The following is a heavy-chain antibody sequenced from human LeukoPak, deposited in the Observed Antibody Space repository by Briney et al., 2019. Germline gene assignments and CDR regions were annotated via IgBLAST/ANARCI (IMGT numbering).Heavy chain of an antibody. J-gene: IGHJ4*02. CDR1: GGSISSYY. Sequence: SETLSLTCTVSGGSISSYYWSWIRQPPGKGLEWIGEIYHSGSTNYNPSLKSRVTISVDKSKNQFSLKLSSVTAADTAVYYCARVSERSSNFDYWGQGTLVTVSS. CDR3: ARVSERSSNFDY. V-gene: IGHV4-59*12. D-gene: IGHD1-26*01. CDR2: IYHSGST.